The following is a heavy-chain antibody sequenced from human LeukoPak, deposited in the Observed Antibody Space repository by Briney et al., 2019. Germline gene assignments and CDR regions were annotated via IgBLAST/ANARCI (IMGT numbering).Heavy chain of an antibody. CDR3: AKAGIDFWSGSSLYMDV. CDR1: GFTFSSYA. J-gene: IGHJ6*03. CDR2: ISGGGGST. V-gene: IGHV3-23*01. Sequence: PGGSLRLSCAASGFTFSSYAMNWVRQAPGKGLEWVSVISGGGGSTYYADSVKGRFTISRDNSKNTLSLQVNSLRVEDTAEYYCAKAGIDFWSGSSLYMDVWGRGTTATVSS. D-gene: IGHD3-3*01.